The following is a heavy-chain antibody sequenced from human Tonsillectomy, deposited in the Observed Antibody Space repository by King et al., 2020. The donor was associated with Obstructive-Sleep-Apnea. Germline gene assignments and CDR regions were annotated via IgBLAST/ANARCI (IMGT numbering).Heavy chain of an antibody. Sequence: VQLVESGGGVVQPGRSLRLSCAASGFTFSSYAMHWVRQAPGKGLEWVAVISYDGSNKYYADSVKGRFTISRDNSKNTLYLQMNSLRAEDTAVYYCARDKAALDYWGQGTLVTVSS. CDR2: ISYDGSNK. V-gene: IGHV3-30*04. CDR3: ARDKAALDY. CDR1: GFTFSSYA. D-gene: IGHD6-13*01. J-gene: IGHJ4*02.